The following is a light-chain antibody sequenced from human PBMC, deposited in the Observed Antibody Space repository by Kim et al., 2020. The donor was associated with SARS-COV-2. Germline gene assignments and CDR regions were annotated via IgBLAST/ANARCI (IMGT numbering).Light chain of an antibody. CDR1: QSVGSRY. V-gene: IGKV3-20*01. CDR2: GAS. Sequence: LAPGERATLSCRASQSVGSRYLAWYQQKPGQAPRLLIYGASTRATGIPDRFSGSGSGTDFTLTISRLEPEDFAVYYCQQYGGSFTFGPGTTVDIK. CDR3: QQYGGSFT. J-gene: IGKJ3*01.